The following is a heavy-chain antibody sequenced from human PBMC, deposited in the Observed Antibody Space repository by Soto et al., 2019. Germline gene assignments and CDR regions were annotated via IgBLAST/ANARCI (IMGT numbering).Heavy chain of an antibody. CDR2: ISGSGGST. CDR1: GFTFSSYA. D-gene: IGHD6-6*01. J-gene: IGHJ6*02. V-gene: IGHV3-23*01. Sequence: QPGGSLRLSCAASGFTFSSYAMSWVRQAPGKGLEWVSAISGSGGSTYYADSVKGRFTISRDNSKNTLYLQMNSLRAEDTAVYYCAKGGAARDPRREYYYYGMDVWGQGTTVTVSS. CDR3: AKGGAARDPRREYYYYGMDV.